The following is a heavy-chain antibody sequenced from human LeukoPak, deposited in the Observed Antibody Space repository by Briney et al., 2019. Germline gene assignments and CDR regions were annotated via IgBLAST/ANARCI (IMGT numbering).Heavy chain of an antibody. CDR1: GFTFDDYA. CDR3: AKDIVAAAGIGFDY. Sequence: GGSLRLSCAASGFTFDDYAMHWVRQAPGKGLEWISGISWNSGSIGYADSVKGRFTISRDNAKNSLYLQMNSLRAEDTAFYYCAKDIVAAAGIGFDYWGQGALVTASS. J-gene: IGHJ4*02. V-gene: IGHV3-9*01. CDR2: ISWNSGSI. D-gene: IGHD6-13*01.